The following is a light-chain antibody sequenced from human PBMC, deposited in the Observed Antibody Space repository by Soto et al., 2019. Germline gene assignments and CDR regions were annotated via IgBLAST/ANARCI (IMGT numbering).Light chain of an antibody. J-gene: IGKJ1*01. CDR1: QNINNW. CDR3: QQYHTYPWT. Sequence: DLQMTQSPNTLSASVGDRVTITCRASQNINNWLAWYQQKPGKAPNLLISDAFSLESGVPSRFSGSGSGTDFTLTISSLQPDDFATYYCQQYHTYPWTFGQGTKVEFK. V-gene: IGKV1-5*01. CDR2: DAF.